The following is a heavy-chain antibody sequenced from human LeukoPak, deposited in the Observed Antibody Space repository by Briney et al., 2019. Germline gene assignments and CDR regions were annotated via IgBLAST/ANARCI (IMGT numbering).Heavy chain of an antibody. D-gene: IGHD4-17*01. Sequence: GGSLRPSCAASGFTVSSNYMSWVRQAPGQGLEWVSLISSGDSTYYADSVKGRFTISRDKSKNTLYLQMNSLRAEDTAVYYCARDETTVTSSIDYWGQGTLVTVSS. J-gene: IGHJ4*02. CDR2: ISSGDST. CDR3: ARDETTVTSSIDY. V-gene: IGHV3-66*01. CDR1: GFTVSSNY.